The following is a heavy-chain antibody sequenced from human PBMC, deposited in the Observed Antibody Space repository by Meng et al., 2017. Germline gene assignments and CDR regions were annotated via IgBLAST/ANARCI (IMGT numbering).Heavy chain of an antibody. J-gene: IGHJ6*02. D-gene: IGHD5-18*01. CDR1: GFTFDDYA. V-gene: IGHV3-74*01. Sequence: GGSLRLSCAASGFTFDDYAMHWVRQAPGKGLVWVSRINSDGSSTSYADSVKGRFTISRDNAKNTLYLQMNSLRAEDTAVYYCARDWNPWIQLWTTYYYYGMDVWGQGTTVTVSS. CDR2: INSDGSST. CDR3: ARDWNPWIQLWTTYYYYGMDV.